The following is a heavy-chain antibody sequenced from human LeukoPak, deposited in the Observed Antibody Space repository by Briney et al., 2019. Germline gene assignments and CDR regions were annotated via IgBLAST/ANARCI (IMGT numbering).Heavy chain of an antibody. CDR3: ARVLGRYFDWAPHAFDI. CDR1: GGSISSYY. CDR2: IYYSGST. Sequence: SETLSLTCTVSGGSISSYYWSWIRQPPGKGLEWIGYIYYSGSTNYNPSLKSRVTISVDTSKNQFSPKLSSVTAADTAVYYCARVLGRYFDWAPHAFDIWGQGTMVTVSS. V-gene: IGHV4-59*01. J-gene: IGHJ3*02. D-gene: IGHD3-9*01.